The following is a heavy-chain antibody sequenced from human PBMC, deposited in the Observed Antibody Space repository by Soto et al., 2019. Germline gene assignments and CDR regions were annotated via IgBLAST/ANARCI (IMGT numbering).Heavy chain of an antibody. CDR3: ARGRITMVRGVTNWFDP. CDR2: INHSGST. J-gene: IGHJ5*02. V-gene: IGHV4-34*01. Sequence: SETLSLTCAVYGGSFSGYYWSWIRQPPGKGLEWIGEINHSGSTNYNPSLKSRVTISVDTSKNQFSLKLSSVTAADTAVYYCARGRITMVRGVTNWFDPWGQGTLVTVSS. CDR1: GGSFSGYY. D-gene: IGHD3-10*01.